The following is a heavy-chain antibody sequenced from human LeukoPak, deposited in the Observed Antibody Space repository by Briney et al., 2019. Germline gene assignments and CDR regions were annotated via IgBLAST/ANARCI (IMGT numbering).Heavy chain of an antibody. D-gene: IGHD5-18*01. CDR3: ARDDGYSYGVDY. CDR2: ISSSGSTI. CDR1: GFTFSSYE. J-gene: IGHJ4*02. V-gene: IGHV3-48*03. Sequence: GSLRLSCAASGFTFSSYEMNWVRQAPGKGLEWVSYISSSGSTIYYADSVKGRFTISRDNAKNSLYLQMNSLRAEDTAVYYCARDDGYSYGVDYWGQGTLVTVSS.